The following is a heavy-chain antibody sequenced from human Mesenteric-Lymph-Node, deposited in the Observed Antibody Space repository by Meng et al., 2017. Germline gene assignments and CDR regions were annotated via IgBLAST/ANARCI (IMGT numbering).Heavy chain of an antibody. D-gene: IGHD2-2*01. CDR1: GGSFSGYY. J-gene: IGHJ4*02. CDR2: INHSGST. CDR3: ARTIGGADIVVVPAAYYFDY. Sequence: QVQLQQWGAGLLKPSETLSLTCAVYGGSFSGYYWSRIRQPPGKGLEWIGEINHSGSTNYNPSLKSRVTISVDTSKNQFSLKLSSVTAADTAVYYCARTIGGADIVVVPAAYYFDYWGQGTLVTVSS. V-gene: IGHV4-34*01.